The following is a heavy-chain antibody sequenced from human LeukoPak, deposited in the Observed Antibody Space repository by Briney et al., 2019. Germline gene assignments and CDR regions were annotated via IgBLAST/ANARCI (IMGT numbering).Heavy chain of an antibody. D-gene: IGHD2-2*01. Sequence: SETLSLTCAVSGYSISSGYYWGWIRQPPGKGLEWIGSIYHSGSTYYNPSLKSRVTISVDTSKNQFSLKLSSVTAADTAVYYYARQQYQLLFGGYWGQGTLVTVSS. CDR2: IYHSGST. CDR1: GYSISSGYY. J-gene: IGHJ4*02. V-gene: IGHV4-38-2*01. CDR3: ARQQYQLLFGGY.